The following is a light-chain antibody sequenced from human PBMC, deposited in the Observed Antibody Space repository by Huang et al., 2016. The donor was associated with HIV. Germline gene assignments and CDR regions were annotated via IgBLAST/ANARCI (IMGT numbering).Light chain of an antibody. CDR2: WAA. CDR3: QQYSNTPPWT. V-gene: IGKV4-1*01. Sequence: DIVMTQSPDSLAVSLGERATINCKSSQSVLYSPNNKNYLAWDQQRPGQPPKLLISWAATRETSVPDRCSGSASGADYTLAISNLQAEDVAVYYGQQYSNTPPWTFGQGTKVEIK. CDR1: QSVLYSPNNKNY. J-gene: IGKJ1*01.